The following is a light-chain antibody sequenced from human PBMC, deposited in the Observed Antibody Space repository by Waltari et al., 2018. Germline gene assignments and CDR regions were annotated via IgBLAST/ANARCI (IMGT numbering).Light chain of an antibody. V-gene: IGLV2-14*03. J-gene: IGLJ2*01. Sequence: QSALTQPASVSGSPGQSITISCTGTSSDVGGYDYVYWYQQHPNKAPRLLIYDVNNRASGVSDRFSGSKSGNTASLTISGLQAEDEADYYCSSYTSRNTLLFGGGTKVTAL. CDR1: SSDVGGYDY. CDR3: SSYTSRNTLL. CDR2: DVN.